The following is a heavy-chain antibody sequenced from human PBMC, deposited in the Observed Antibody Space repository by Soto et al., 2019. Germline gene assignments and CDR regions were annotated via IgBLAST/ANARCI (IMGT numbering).Heavy chain of an antibody. CDR1: GYTFISYA. D-gene: IGHD5-18*01. J-gene: IGHJ4*02. CDR2: INAGNGNT. CDR3: ARHPGSSSAYN. V-gene: IGHV1-3*01. Sequence: GASVKVSCKASGYTFISYAMNWVRQAPGQRLEWMGWINAGNGNTKYSQKFQGRVTITRDTSASTGYMELSSLRSEDTAVYFCARHPGSSSAYNWCPGLLVTLSS.